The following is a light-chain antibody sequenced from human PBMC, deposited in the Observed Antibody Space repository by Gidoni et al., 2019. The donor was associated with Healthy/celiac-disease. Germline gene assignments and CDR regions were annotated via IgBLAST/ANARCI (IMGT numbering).Light chain of an antibody. Sequence: QYAMTQTPSMAGSPRQSVPISCTGTSRDVGSHNRVSWYQQPPGTAPKRLIYGLSNRPSGVPDRLSGSKSGNTAALTISALQAEDEAYYYCSLYTSSSPLIVVFGGGTKLTVL. J-gene: IGLJ2*01. CDR3: SLYTSSSPLIVV. CDR2: GLS. CDR1: SRDVGSHNR. V-gene: IGLV2-18*01.